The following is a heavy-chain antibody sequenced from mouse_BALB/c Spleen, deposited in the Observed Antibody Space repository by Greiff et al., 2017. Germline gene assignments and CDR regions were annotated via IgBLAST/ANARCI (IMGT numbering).Heavy chain of an antibody. Sequence: EVQVVESGGGLVQPGGSLRLSCATSGFTFTDYYMSWVRQPPGKALEWLGFIRNKANGYTTEYSASVKGRFTISRDNSQSILYLQMNTLRAEDSATYYCARDRGSSGSWFAYWGQGTLVTVSA. CDR3: ARDRGSSGSWFAY. CDR2: IRNKANGYTT. CDR1: GFTFTDYY. J-gene: IGHJ3*01. D-gene: IGHD3-1*01. V-gene: IGHV7-3*02.